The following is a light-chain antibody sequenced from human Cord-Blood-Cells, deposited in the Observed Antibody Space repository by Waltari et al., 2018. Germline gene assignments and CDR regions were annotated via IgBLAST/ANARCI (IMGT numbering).Light chain of an antibody. Sequence: PMTHSPSSLSASVRPLSPITCRASQSISSYLNWYQQKPGKAPKLLIYAASSLQSGVPSRFSGSGSGTDFTLTISSLQPEDFATYYCQQSYSTWTFGQGTKVEIK. CDR1: QSISSY. CDR2: AAS. J-gene: IGKJ1*01. CDR3: QQSYSTWT. V-gene: IGKV1-39*01.